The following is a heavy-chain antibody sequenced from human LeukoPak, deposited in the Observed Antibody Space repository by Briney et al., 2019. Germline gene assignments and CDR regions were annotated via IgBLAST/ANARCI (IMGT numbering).Heavy chain of an antibody. D-gene: IGHD6-6*01. CDR3: ARVEEQLVR. J-gene: IGHJ4*02. Sequence: SETLSLTCTVSGGSISSYYWSWIRQPPGKGLEWIGYIYYSGSTNYNPSLKSRVTISVDTSKNLFSLKLSSVTAADTAVYYCARVEEQLVRWGQGTLVTVSS. CDR2: IYYSGST. V-gene: IGHV4-59*01. CDR1: GGSISSYY.